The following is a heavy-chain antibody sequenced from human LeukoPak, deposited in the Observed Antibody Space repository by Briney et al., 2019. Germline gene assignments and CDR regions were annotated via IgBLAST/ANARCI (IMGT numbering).Heavy chain of an antibody. CDR2: IGTSDTNL. Sequence: PGGSLRLSCAGSGFTFSSYLFNWVRQAPGKGLEWLANIGTSDTNLYYADSVKGRFTISRDNAKNSLYLQMNSLRAEDTAVYYCARDNLLPRFDYWGQGTLVTVSS. V-gene: IGHV3-48*01. CDR1: GFTFSSYL. D-gene: IGHD3-22*01. J-gene: IGHJ4*02. CDR3: ARDNLLPRFDY.